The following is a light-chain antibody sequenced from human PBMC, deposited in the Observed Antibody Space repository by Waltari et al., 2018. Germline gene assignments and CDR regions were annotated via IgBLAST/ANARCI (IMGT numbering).Light chain of an antibody. CDR3: CSYAGSSVFKVL. CDR2: EVN. CDR1: SRYVGRYVL. J-gene: IGLJ2*01. V-gene: IGLV2-23*02. Sequence: QSALTQPASVSGSPGPSIPIPCTGTSRYVGRYVLVSWYQQHPGKAPKLMIYEVNKRPSGVSDRFSGSKSGSTAFLTISGLQAEDEAHYYCCSYAGSSVFKVLFGGGTKLTVL.